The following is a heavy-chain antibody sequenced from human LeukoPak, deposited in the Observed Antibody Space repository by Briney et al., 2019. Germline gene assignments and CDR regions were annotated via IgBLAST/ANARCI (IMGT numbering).Heavy chain of an antibody. CDR1: GFTFSSYA. CDR3: AKGAKQYYYGSGSYPDY. J-gene: IGHJ4*02. V-gene: IGHV3-23*01. CDR2: ISGSGGST. Sequence: PGGSLRLSCAASGFTFSSYAMSWVRQAPGKGLEWVSAISGSGGSTYYADSVKGRFTISRDNSKNTLYLQMNSLRAEDTAVYYCAKGAKQYYYGSGSYPDYWGQGTLVTVSS. D-gene: IGHD3-10*01.